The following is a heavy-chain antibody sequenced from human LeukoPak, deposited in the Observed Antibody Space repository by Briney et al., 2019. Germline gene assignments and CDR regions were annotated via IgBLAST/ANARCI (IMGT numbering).Heavy chain of an antibody. Sequence: GGSLRLSCAASGFTFDDYAMHWVRQAPGKGLEWVSGISWNSGSIGYADSVKGRFTISRDNAKNSLYLQMNSLRAGDTALYYCAKDLRYFDWSYAFDIWGQGTMVTVSS. CDR1: GFTFDDYA. CDR3: AKDLRYFDWSYAFDI. CDR2: ISWNSGSI. V-gene: IGHV3-9*01. D-gene: IGHD3-9*01. J-gene: IGHJ3*02.